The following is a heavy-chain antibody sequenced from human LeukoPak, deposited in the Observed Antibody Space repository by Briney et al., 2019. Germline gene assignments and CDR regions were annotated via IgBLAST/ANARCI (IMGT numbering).Heavy chain of an antibody. Sequence: GGPLRLSCAASGFTFSSYGMNWVRQAPGKGLEWVAGISYDGSNKHFADSVRGRFTVSRDNSKNTVYLQMNSLRAEDTAVYYCGKGGGGVLDCWGQGTLVTVFS. J-gene: IGHJ4*02. CDR1: GFTFSSYG. V-gene: IGHV3-30*18. D-gene: IGHD3-16*01. CDR3: GKGGGGVLDC. CDR2: ISYDGSNK.